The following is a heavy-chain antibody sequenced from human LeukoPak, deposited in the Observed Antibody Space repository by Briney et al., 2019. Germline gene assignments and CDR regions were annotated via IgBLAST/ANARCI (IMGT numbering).Heavy chain of an antibody. CDR1: GGSISSYH. J-gene: IGHJ4*02. Sequence: PSETLSLTCTVSGGSISSYHWSWIRQPAGKGLEWIGRIYTSGSTNYNPSLKSRVTMSVDTSKNQFSLKLRSVTPEDTAVYYCARNLIPEQLVLNFWGQGTLVTVSS. V-gene: IGHV4-4*07. CDR3: ARNLIPEQLVLNF. D-gene: IGHD6-13*01. CDR2: IYTSGST.